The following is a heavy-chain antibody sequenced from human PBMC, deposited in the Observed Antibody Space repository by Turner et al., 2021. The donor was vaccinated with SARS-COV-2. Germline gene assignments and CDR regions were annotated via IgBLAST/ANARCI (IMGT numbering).Heavy chain of an antibody. V-gene: IGHV3-30-3*01. D-gene: IGHD6-13*01. CDR1: GFTFSSYA. CDR2: ISYDGSNK. Sequence: QVQLVESGGGVFQPGRSLRLSCAASGFTFSSYAMHWVRQAPGKGLEWVAVISYDGSNKYYTDSVKGRFTISRDNSKNTLYLQMNSLRAEDTAVYYCARESIAAAGRDFDYWGQGTLVTVSS. J-gene: IGHJ4*02. CDR3: ARESIAAAGRDFDY.